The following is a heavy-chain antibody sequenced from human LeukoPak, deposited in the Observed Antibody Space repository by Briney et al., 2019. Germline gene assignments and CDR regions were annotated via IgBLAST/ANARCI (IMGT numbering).Heavy chain of an antibody. CDR3: ARQIVGYYYYYMDV. D-gene: IGHD2/OR15-2a*01. Sequence: PSETLSLTCTVSGGSISSSSYYWGWLRQPPGKGLEWIGSIYYSGSTYYNPSLKSRVTISVDTSKNQFSLKLSSVTAADTAVYYCARQIVGYYYYYMDVWGKGTTVTVSS. CDR1: GGSISSSSYY. V-gene: IGHV4-39*01. J-gene: IGHJ6*03. CDR2: IYYSGST.